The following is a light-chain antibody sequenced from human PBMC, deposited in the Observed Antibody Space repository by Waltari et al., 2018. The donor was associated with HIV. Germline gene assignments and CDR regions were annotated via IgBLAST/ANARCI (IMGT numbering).Light chain of an antibody. J-gene: IGLJ3*02. CDR2: QDT. CDR1: ALPKQF. V-gene: IGLV3-25*03. Sequence: SFELTQPPSVSLSPGQTTRITCSGDALPKQFAYWYQQKPGQAPVLIIYQDTERPAGIPGRFSGSSSGTRVTLTVSGVQAEDEADYYCQSADSSGTWVFGGGTKLTVL. CDR3: QSADSSGTWV.